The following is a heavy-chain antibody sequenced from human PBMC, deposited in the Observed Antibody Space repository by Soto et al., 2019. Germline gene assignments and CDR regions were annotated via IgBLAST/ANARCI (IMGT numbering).Heavy chain of an antibody. V-gene: IGHV3-48*01. CDR1: GFTFSSYS. CDR3: AGISGSEADDAFDI. CDR2: ISSSSSTI. Sequence: EVQLVESGGGLVQPGGSLRLSCAASGFTFSSYSMNWVRQAPGKGLEWVSYISSSSSTIYYADSVKGRFTISRDNAKNSLYLQMNSLRAEDTAVYCCAGISGSEADDAFDIWGQGTMVTVSS. J-gene: IGHJ3*02.